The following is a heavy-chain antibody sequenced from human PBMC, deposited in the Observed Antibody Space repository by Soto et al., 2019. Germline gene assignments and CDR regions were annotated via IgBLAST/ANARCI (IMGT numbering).Heavy chain of an antibody. CDR1: GYAFTSYA. D-gene: IGHD3-3*01. V-gene: IGHV1-3*01. CDR2: INAGNGNT. J-gene: IGHJ5*02. Sequence: ASVKVSCKASGYAFTSYAMHWVRQAPGQRLEWMGWINAGNGNTKYSQKIQGRVTITRDTSASTAYMELTSLRSEDTAVYYCSRSYDFWSGYYGPWFDPWGQGTLVTVSS. CDR3: SRSYDFWSGYYGPWFDP.